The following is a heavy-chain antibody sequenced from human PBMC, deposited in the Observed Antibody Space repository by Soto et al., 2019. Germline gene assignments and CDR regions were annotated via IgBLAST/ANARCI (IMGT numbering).Heavy chain of an antibody. CDR2: ISHGGTT. Sequence: WTWIRQHPGKGLEWIGYISHGGTTFFNPSLKSRVTISEDTSKNQFSLSLTSVSAADTAVYYCARGTGWHFFDYWGQGTPVTVSA. V-gene: IGHV4-31*02. CDR3: ARGTGWHFFDY. D-gene: IGHD1-1*01. J-gene: IGHJ4*02.